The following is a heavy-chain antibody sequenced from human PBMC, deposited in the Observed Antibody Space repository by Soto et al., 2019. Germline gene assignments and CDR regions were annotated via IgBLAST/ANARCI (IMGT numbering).Heavy chain of an antibody. CDR2: ISTYSGDT. CDR1: GYTFFTFD. CDR3: ARHHGPTTSEMWSEP. J-gene: IGHJ5*02. Sequence: QVHLVQSGVEVKTPGASVKVSCQASGYTFFTFDISWVRQAPGQGLEWMGWISTYSGDTKHAQKFQGRVTMTTDTSMSTAYLELTSLRPDYTAVYYCARHHGPTTSEMWSEPLGQGTLVSVSS. D-gene: IGHD2-21*01. V-gene: IGHV1-18*01.